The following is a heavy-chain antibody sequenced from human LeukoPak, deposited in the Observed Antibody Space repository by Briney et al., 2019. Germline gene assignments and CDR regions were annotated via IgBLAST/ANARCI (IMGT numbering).Heavy chain of an antibody. CDR3: ARAYCSSITCFE. D-gene: IGHD2-2*01. J-gene: IGHJ4*02. CDR1: GFIVSRYS. CDR2: ISTSYSGI. V-gene: IGHV3-48*01. Sequence: GGSLRLSCAASGFIVSRYSMTWVRQAPGKGLEWVSSISTSYSGIYYADSVKGRFTISRDNAKNSLYLQMDSLRADDTAVYFCARAYCSSITCFEWGQGTLVTVSS.